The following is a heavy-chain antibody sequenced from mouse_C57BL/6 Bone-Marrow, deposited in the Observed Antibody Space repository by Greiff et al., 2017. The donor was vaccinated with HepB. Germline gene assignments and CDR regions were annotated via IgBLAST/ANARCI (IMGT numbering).Heavy chain of an antibody. CDR2: IDPEDGET. Sequence: EVQLQQSGAELVKPGASVKLSCTASGFNIKDYYMHWVKQRTEQGLEWIGRIDPEDGETKYAPQFQGTSTITADTSSNTAYLQLSILTSEDTAVYYCARWAPIYFHYFDYWGQGTTLTVSS. D-gene: IGHD2-1*01. J-gene: IGHJ2*01. V-gene: IGHV14-2*01. CDR3: ARWAPIYFHYFDY. CDR1: GFNIKDYY.